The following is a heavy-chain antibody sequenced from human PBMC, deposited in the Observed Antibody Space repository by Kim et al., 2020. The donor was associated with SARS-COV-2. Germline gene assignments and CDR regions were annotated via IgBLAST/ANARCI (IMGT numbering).Heavy chain of an antibody. CDR2: IYYGGST. CDR3: ARTSSEYYYGSGSYWFDY. CDR1: GGSISSYY. D-gene: IGHD3-10*01. Sequence: SETLSLTCTVSGGSISSYYWSWIRQPPGKGLEWIGYIYYGGSTNYNPSLKSRVTISVDTSKNQFSLKLSSVTAADTAVYYCARTSSEYYYGSGSYWFDYWGQGTLVTVSS. J-gene: IGHJ4*02. V-gene: IGHV4-59*01.